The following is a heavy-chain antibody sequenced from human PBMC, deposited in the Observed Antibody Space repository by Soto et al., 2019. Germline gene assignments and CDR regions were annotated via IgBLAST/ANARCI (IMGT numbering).Heavy chain of an antibody. V-gene: IGHV1-18*04. D-gene: IGHD3-16*01. CDR3: ARYVPSDAFDI. CDR1: GYTFTNYY. J-gene: IGHJ3*02. CDR2: ISAYNGNT. Sequence: ASVKVSCKASGYTFTNYYIHWVRQAPGQGLEWMGWISAYNGNTNYAQKHQGRVTMTTDTSTSTAYMELRSLRSDDTAVYYCARYVPSDAFDIWGQGTMVTVSS.